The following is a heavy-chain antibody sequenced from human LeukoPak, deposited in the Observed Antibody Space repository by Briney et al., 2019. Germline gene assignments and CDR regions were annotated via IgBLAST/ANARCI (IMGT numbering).Heavy chain of an antibody. CDR2: IYYSGST. CDR1: GGSISSYY. V-gene: IGHV4-59*12. Sequence: SETLSLTCTVSGGSISSYYWSWIRQPPGKGLEWIGYIYYSGSTNYNPSLKSRVTISVDTSKNQFSLKLSSVTAADTAVYYCARVRGMASIAARPSRRTWFDPWGQGTLVTVSS. J-gene: IGHJ5*02. D-gene: IGHD6-6*01. CDR3: ARVRGMASIAARPSRRTWFDP.